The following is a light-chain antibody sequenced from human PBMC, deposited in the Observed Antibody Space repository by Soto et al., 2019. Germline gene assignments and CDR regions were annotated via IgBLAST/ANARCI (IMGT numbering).Light chain of an antibody. CDR1: SSDVGGYNH. V-gene: IGLV2-11*01. CDR2: EVS. J-gene: IGLJ3*02. CDR3: CSYAGSYSLV. Sequence: QSALTQPRSVSASPGQSVTISCTGTSSDVGGYNHVTWYQQHPGKAPKFMIYEVSKRPSGVPDRFSGSKSGNTASLTISGLQAEDEGDYYCCSYAGSYSLVFGGGTKVTVL.